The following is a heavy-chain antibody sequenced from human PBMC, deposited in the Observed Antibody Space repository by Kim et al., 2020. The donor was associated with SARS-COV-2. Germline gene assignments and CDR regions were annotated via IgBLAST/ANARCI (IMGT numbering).Heavy chain of an antibody. V-gene: IGHV3-64D*06. D-gene: IGHD1-7*01. CDR2: TTRSGDGS. Sequence: GGSLRLSCAGSGFTFSDHAIHWVRRAPGKGLEYGSATTRSGDGSFYADSVEGRFTISRDNSKNTLYLQMNSLRLEDTSLYYCVRYGRNYGAVLWGQGTLVIVSS. CDR3: VRYGRNYGAVL. CDR1: GFTFSDHA. J-gene: IGHJ4*02.